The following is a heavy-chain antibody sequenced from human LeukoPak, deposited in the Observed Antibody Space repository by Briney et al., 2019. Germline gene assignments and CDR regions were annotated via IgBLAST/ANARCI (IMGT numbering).Heavy chain of an antibody. CDR3: STLTSRGLSDA. Sequence: GGSLRLSCAASGFTFTNAWMNWVRQAPGKGLEWVGRIKSKADGETIDYAAPVKGRFTFSRDDSKNMLYLQMNSLKSEDTAVYYCSTLTSRGLSDAWGQGTLVTVSS. V-gene: IGHV3-15*07. J-gene: IGHJ4*02. D-gene: IGHD1-20*01. CDR2: IKSKADGETI. CDR1: GFTFTNAW.